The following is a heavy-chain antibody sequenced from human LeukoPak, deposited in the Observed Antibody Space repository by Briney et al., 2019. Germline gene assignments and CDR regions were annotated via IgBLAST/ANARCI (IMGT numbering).Heavy chain of an antibody. CDR1: GFTFSSYW. V-gene: IGHV3-7*01. CDR3: ARGLYQIVVVPHYFDY. Sequence: GGSLRLSCAASGFTFSSYWMSWVRQAPGKGLEWVANIKQDGSEKYYVDSVKGRFTISRDNAKNSLYLQMNSLRAEDTAVYYCARGLYQIVVVPHYFDYWGQGTLVTVSS. J-gene: IGHJ4*02. D-gene: IGHD3-22*01. CDR2: IKQDGSEK.